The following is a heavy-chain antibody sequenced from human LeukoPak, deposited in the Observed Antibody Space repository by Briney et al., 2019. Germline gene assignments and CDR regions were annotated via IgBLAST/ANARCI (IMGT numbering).Heavy chain of an antibody. Sequence: ASVXXXXKXSXYTFTSYGISWVRQAPGQGVEWMGWISAYNGKTNYAQKLQGRVTITTDTTTSTAYMEMRSLRSDDTAVYYCASGDFGSLGSSWYDRAFDYWGQGTLVTVSS. J-gene: IGHJ4*02. D-gene: IGHD6-13*01. CDR2: ISAYNGKT. V-gene: IGHV1-18*01. CDR1: XYTFTSYG. CDR3: ASGDFGSLGSSWYDRAFDY.